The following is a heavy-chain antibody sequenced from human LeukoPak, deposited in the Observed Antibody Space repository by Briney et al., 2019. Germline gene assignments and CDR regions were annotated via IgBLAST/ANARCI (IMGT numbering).Heavy chain of an antibody. Sequence: GGSLRLSCAASGVTVSSNYMSWVRQAPGKGLEWVSAISGSGGSTYYADSVKGRFTISRDNSKNTLYLQMNSLRAEDTAVYYCAKDLLAMVRGVDWFDPWGQGTLVTVSS. J-gene: IGHJ5*02. V-gene: IGHV3-23*01. D-gene: IGHD3-10*01. CDR2: ISGSGGST. CDR3: AKDLLAMVRGVDWFDP. CDR1: GVTVSSNY.